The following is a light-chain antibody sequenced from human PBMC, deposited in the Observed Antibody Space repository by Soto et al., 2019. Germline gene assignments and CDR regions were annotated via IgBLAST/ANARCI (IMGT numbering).Light chain of an antibody. J-gene: IGKJ4*01. CDR1: QSVAFH. V-gene: IGKV3-15*01. Sequence: EIVMTQSPATLSVSPGETATLSCRASQSVAFHLAWYQQKPGQGPRLLIYGAFTRATGIPARFSGSGSGTEFTLTISSLQSADFAVYYCQQYKKWPPPTFGGGTKVEIK. CDR2: GAF. CDR3: QQYKKWPPPT.